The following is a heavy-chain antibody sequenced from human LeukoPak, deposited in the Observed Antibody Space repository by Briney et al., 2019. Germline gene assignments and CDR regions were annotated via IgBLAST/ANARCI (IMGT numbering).Heavy chain of an antibody. CDR2: INAYNGNT. J-gene: IGHJ4*02. CDR3: ARAHMVRGVPNYFDY. D-gene: IGHD3-10*01. V-gene: IGHV1-18*01. CDR1: GYTFTSYG. Sequence: ASVKVSCKASGYTFTSYGISWVRQAPGQGLEWMGWINAYNGNTNYARKLQGRVTMTTDTSTSTAYMELRSLRSDDTAVYYCARAHMVRGVPNYFDYWGQGTLVTVSS.